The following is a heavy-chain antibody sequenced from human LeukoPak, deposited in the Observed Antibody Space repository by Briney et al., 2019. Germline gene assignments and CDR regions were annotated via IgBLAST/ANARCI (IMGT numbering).Heavy chain of an antibody. Sequence: PGGSLRLSCAASGFAFSDYYMNCIRQAPGKGLEWVSYISSSSSYTNYADSVKGRLTISRDNAKNSLYLQMNSLRAEDTAVYYCAKARLRNDAFDIWGQGTRVTVSS. CDR2: ISSSSSYT. J-gene: IGHJ3*02. V-gene: IGHV3-11*03. CDR1: GFAFSDYY. D-gene: IGHD4-17*01. CDR3: AKARLRNDAFDI.